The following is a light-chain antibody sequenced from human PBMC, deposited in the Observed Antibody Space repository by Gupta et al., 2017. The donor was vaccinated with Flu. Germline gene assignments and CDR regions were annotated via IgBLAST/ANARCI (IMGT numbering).Light chain of an antibody. V-gene: IGKV3-15*01. CDR3: QQYNNWPPYT. CDR2: GAS. Sequence: ATLSVSPGERATLSCRASQSVSSNLAWYQQKPGQAPRLLIYGASTRATGIPARFSGGGSGTEFTLTISSRQSEDFAVYYCQQYNNWPPYTFGQGTKMEIK. J-gene: IGKJ2*01. CDR1: QSVSSN.